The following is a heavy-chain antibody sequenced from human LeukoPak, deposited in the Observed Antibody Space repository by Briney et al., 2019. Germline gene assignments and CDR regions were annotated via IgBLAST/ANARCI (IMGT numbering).Heavy chain of an antibody. CDR3: ARGGSARYNWFDP. CDR2: IYYSGST. V-gene: IGHV4-4*02. Sequence: SGTLSLTCAVSGGSIGSNIWWSWVRQPPGKGLEWIGYIYYSGSTNYNPSLKSRVTISVDTSKNQFSLKLSSVTAADTAVYYCARGGSARYNWFDPW. J-gene: IGHJ5*02. D-gene: IGHD2-2*01. CDR1: GGSIGSNIW.